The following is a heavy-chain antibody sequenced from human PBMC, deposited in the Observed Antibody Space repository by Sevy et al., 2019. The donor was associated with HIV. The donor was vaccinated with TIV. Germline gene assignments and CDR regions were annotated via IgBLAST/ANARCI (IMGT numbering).Heavy chain of an antibody. CDR1: GDSITSGAFS. V-gene: IGHV4-30-2*01. CDR3: ARDGGTLTVPGSFDI. CDR2: IYHTGNT. J-gene: IGHJ3*02. Sequence: SETLSLTCSVSGDSITSGAFSWNWIRQPPGKGLEWIGYIYHTGNTYYSPSLKSRLTISVDRSKNQFSPNLTSVTAADTAVYYCARDGGTLTVPGSFDIWGQGTMVTVSS. D-gene: IGHD3-9*01.